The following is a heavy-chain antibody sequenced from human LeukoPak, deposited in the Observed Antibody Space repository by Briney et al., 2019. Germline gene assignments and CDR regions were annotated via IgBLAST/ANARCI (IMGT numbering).Heavy chain of an antibody. CDR2: ISAYNGNT. D-gene: IGHD1-1*01. CDR1: GYTFTSYG. Sequence: GASVKVSCKASGYTFTSYGISWVRQAPGRGLEWMGWISAYNGNTNYAQKLQGRVTMTTDTSTSTAYMELRSLGSDDTAVYYCARDREYNWNDVVYYYMDVWGKGTTVTVSS. J-gene: IGHJ6*03. V-gene: IGHV1-18*01. CDR3: ARDREYNWNDVVYYYMDV.